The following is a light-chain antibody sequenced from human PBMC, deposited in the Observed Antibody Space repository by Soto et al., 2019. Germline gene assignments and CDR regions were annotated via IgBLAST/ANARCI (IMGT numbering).Light chain of an antibody. J-gene: IGLJ3*02. CDR3: NSYTSSTTWV. V-gene: IGLV2-14*03. Sequence: QAASVSGSPGQSITISCTGTSSDVGGYNYVSWYQQHPGKAPKLIIYDVSNRPSGVSSRFSGSKSVNTASLTISGLQAEDEADYYCNSYTSSTTWVFGGGTKLTVL. CDR1: SSDVGGYNY. CDR2: DVS.